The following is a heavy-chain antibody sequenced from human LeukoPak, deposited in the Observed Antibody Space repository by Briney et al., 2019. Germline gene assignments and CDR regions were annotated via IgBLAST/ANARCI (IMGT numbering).Heavy chain of an antibody. D-gene: IGHD3-10*01. CDR1: GFTFTNYW. V-gene: IGHV3-7*04. J-gene: IGHJ4*02. CDR3: ARDLAECYLFDY. Sequence: GGSLRLSCAASGFTFTNYWMTWVRQAPGEALEWVANIKEDGSEKYYVDSVKGRFTISRDNAKDSLFLQMNSLRAEDTAVYFCARDLAECYLFDYWGQGTLVTVSS. CDR2: IKEDGSEK.